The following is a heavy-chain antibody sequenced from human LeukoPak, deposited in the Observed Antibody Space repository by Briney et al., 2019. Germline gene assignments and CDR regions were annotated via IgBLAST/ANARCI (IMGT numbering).Heavy chain of an antibody. Sequence: PSETLSLTCTVSGGSISSSSYYWGWIRQPPGKGLEWIGSMYYSGSTYYNPSLKSRVTISVDTSKNQFSLKLSSVTAADTAVYYCARHTTIFGHFGYWGQGTLVTVSP. D-gene: IGHD3-3*01. V-gene: IGHV4-39*01. CDR2: MYYSGST. J-gene: IGHJ4*02. CDR3: ARHTTIFGHFGY. CDR1: GGSISSSSYY.